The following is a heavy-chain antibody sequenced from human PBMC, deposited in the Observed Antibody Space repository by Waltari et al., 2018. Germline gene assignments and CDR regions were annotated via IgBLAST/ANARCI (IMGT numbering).Heavy chain of an antibody. Sequence: EVQLVESGGGLVKPGGSLRLSCAASGFTFSNAWMNWVRQAPGKGMEWGGRVKSNTDGGTADYAAPVKGRFTISRDDSKNTLYLQMNSLTTEDTAVYYCTTDLGDFWGQGTLVTVSS. CDR3: TTDLGDF. CDR2: VKSNTDGGTA. V-gene: IGHV3-15*07. J-gene: IGHJ4*02. CDR1: GFTFSNAW.